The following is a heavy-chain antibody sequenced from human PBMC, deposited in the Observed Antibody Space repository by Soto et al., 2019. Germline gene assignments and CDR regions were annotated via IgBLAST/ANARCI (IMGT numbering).Heavy chain of an antibody. CDR3: ARDTFRVAAAPIPIYYYGMDV. J-gene: IGHJ6*02. D-gene: IGHD6-13*01. CDR1: GFTFSSYS. Sequence: LRLSCAASGFTFSSYSMNWVRQAPGKGLEWVSSISSSSSYIYYADSVKGRFTISRDNAKNSLYLQMNSLRAEDTAVYYCARDTFRVAAAPIPIYYYGMDVWGQGTTVTVSS. CDR2: ISSSSSYI. V-gene: IGHV3-21*01.